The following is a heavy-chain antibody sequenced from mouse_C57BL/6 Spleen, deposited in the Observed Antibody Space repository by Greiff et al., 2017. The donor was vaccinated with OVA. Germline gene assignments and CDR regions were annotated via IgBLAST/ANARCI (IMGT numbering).Heavy chain of an antibody. J-gene: IGHJ4*01. Sequence: QVQLQQPGAELVKPGASVKMSCKASGYTFTSYWITWVKQRPGHGLEWIGDIYPGSGSTNYNEKFKSKATLTVDTSSSTAYMQLSSLTSEDSAVYYCARRGYYDYGRYAMDYWGQGTSVTVSS. CDR1: GYTFTSYW. V-gene: IGHV1-55*01. CDR2: IYPGSGST. D-gene: IGHD2-4*01. CDR3: ARRGYYDYGRYAMDY.